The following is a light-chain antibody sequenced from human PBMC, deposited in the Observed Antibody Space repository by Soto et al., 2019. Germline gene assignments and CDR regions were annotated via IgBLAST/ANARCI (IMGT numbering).Light chain of an antibody. CDR2: AAS. CDR3: QQSYSTPL. CDR1: QSISNY. J-gene: IGKJ3*01. Sequence: DIQMTQSPPSLSASVGDRVTITCRASQSISNYLNWYQQKPGKAPKILIYAASSLQSGVPSRFSGSGSGTDFTLTISSLQPEDFATYYCQQSYSTPLFGPGTKVDIK. V-gene: IGKV1-39*01.